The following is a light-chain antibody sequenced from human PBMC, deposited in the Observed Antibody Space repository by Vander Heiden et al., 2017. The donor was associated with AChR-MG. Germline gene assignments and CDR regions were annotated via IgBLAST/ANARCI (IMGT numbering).Light chain of an antibody. Sequence: QSVLTQPPSASGTPGQRVTISCSGSSSNIGSNTVNGYQQLPGTAPKLLIYSNNQRPSGVPDRFSGSKSGTSASLAISGLQSEDEADHYCAAWDDSLNGVVFGGGTKLTVL. CDR1: SSNIGSNT. CDR3: AAWDDSLNGVV. J-gene: IGLJ2*01. V-gene: IGLV1-44*01. CDR2: SNN.